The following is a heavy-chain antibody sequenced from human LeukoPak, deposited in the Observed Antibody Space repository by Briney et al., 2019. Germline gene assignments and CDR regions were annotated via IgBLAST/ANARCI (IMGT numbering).Heavy chain of an antibody. V-gene: IGHV3-23*01. Sequence: GGYLRLFCAASGFTFSSYAMSWVRQAPGKGLEWVSAISGSGGSTYYADSVKGRFTISRDNSKNTLYLQMNSLRAEDTAVYYCAKDGAGSQSYCSSTSCYVDYWGQGTLVTVSS. J-gene: IGHJ4*02. CDR1: GFTFSSYA. D-gene: IGHD2-2*01. CDR2: ISGSGGST. CDR3: AKDGAGSQSYCSSTSCYVDY.